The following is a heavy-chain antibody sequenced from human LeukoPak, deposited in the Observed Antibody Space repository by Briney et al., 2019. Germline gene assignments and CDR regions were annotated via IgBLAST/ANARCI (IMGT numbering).Heavy chain of an antibody. V-gene: IGHV1-2*02. CDR1: GYTFTAHF. J-gene: IGHJ6*03. D-gene: IGHD1-1*01. CDR3: ARHAVPGTNYLYYMDV. CDR2: MKPDNGAT. Sequence: ASVKVSCKASGYTFTAHFIQWVRQAPGQELEWLGWMKPDNGATSYAQKFQGRVTMSRDTSSSTAYMELSSLRSDDTAVYYCARHAVPGTNYLYYMDVWGKGTMVTVSS.